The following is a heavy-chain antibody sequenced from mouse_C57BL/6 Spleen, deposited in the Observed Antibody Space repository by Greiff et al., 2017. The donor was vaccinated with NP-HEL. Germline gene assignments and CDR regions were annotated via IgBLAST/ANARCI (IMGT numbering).Heavy chain of an antibody. CDR1: GFTFTDYY. CDR3: ARYKSSRCFDV. Sequence: EVQLVESGGGLVQPGGSLSLSCAASGFTFTDYYMSWVRQPPGKSLEWLGFIRNKANGYTTEYSASVKGRFTISRDNSQSILYLQMNALRAEDSATYYCARYKSSRCFDVWGTGTTVTVAS. J-gene: IGHJ1*03. CDR2: IRNKANGYTT. D-gene: IGHD1-1*01. V-gene: IGHV7-3*01.